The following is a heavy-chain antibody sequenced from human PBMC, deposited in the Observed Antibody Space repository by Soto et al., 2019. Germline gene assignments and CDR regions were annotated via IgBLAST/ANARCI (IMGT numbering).Heavy chain of an antibody. D-gene: IGHD4-17*01. Sequence: GESLKISCQVSGYTLTIYWIGWVRQMPGKGLEWMGIIYPSDSDTRYSPSFQGQVTISADQSINTAYLQWDSLKASDTAIYYCARPANTVANHFDLWGQGTPVTVSS. J-gene: IGHJ4*02. CDR1: GYTLTIYW. CDR3: ARPANTVANHFDL. V-gene: IGHV5-51*01. CDR2: IYPSDSDT.